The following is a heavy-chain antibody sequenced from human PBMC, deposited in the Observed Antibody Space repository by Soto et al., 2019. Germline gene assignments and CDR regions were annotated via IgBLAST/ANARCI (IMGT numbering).Heavy chain of an antibody. V-gene: IGHV3-30-3*01. CDR3: ARVNRGGDGAFDY. Sequence: SVRLSCAASGFTFSSYAMHWVRQAPGKGLEWVAVITYGGSNKNYADSVKGRFTVSRDNSKDTLYLQMNSLRAEDTAVYYCARVNRGGDGAFDYWGQGTLVTVSS. CDR1: GFTFSSYA. D-gene: IGHD2-21*01. CDR2: ITYGGSNK. J-gene: IGHJ4*02.